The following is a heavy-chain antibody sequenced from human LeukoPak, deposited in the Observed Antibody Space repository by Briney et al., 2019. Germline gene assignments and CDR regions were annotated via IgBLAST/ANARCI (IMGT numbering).Heavy chain of an antibody. CDR1: GGSISSYY. Sequence: SETLSLTCTVSGGSISSYYWSWIRQPAGKGLEWIGPIYTSGSTNYNPSLKSRITISVDTSKNQFSLKVTSMTAADTAIYYCARWGRGSGSFNWFDPWGQGTLVTVSS. V-gene: IGHV4-4*07. CDR3: ARWGRGSGSFNWFDP. CDR2: IYTSGST. J-gene: IGHJ5*02. D-gene: IGHD3-10*01.